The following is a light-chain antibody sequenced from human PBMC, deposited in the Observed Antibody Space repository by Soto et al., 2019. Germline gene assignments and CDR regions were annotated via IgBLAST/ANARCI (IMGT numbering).Light chain of an antibody. V-gene: IGKV3-20*01. CDR3: QQYGSSLYT. Sequence: EIVLTQSPGTLSLSPGERATLSCRASQSVSSSYLAWYQQKPGQAPRLLIYGASSRATGIPDRFSGSGSGTDFTLTISRLEPEDFAVYDCQQYGSSLYTFGQWTKLEIK. CDR2: GAS. CDR1: QSVSSSY. J-gene: IGKJ2*01.